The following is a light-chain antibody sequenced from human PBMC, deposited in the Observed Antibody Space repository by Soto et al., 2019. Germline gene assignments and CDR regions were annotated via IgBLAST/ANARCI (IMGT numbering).Light chain of an antibody. Sequence: QSVLTQPASVSGSPGQSITISCTGTSSDVGGYNYVSWYQHHPGKAPKHMIYDVSNRPSGVSNRFSGSKSGNTASLPISGLQAEDEADYYCSSYTSRNMPVFGGGTQLTVL. CDR2: DVS. CDR3: SSYTSRNMPV. CDR1: SSDVGGYNY. V-gene: IGLV2-14*03. J-gene: IGLJ7*01.